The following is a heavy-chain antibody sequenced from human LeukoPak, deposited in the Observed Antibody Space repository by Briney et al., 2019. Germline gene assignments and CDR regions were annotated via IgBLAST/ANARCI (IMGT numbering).Heavy chain of an antibody. CDR3: AREKRYYHILTGP. Sequence: GGSLRLSCAASGFTFSHYWMTWVRQAPGKGLEWVSGINWNGGSTGYADSVKGRFTISRDNAKNSLYLQMNSLRAEDTALYYCAREKRYYHILTGPWGQGTLVTVSS. J-gene: IGHJ4*02. CDR1: GFTFSHYW. D-gene: IGHD3-9*01. V-gene: IGHV3-20*04. CDR2: INWNGGST.